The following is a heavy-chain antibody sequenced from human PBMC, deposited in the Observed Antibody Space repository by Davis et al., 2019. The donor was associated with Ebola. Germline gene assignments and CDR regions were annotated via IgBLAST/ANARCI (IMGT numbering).Heavy chain of an antibody. CDR2: ISSSGTII. CDR3: ARAQLRATTFVRTGGMNV. CDR1: GFTFGDYF. D-gene: IGHD1-26*01. V-gene: IGHV3-11*01. Sequence: GGSLRLSCAASGFTFGDYFMSWIRQAPGKGLEWVSYISSSGTIIYYADSVKGRFTISRDNAKNSLYLQISSLRAEDAAVYYCARAQLRATTFVRTGGMNVWGQGTTVTVS. J-gene: IGHJ6*02.